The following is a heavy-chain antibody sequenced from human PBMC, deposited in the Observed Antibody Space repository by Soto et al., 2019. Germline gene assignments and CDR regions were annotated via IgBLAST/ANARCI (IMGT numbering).Heavy chain of an antibody. Sequence: GGSLRLSCAASGFIFENFGMSWVRQAPGKGLEWISSISGSGFKKYYADSVKGRFTISRDNAKNSLYLQMNSLRAEDTAVYYCARVSGSSQFDYWGQGTLVTVSS. CDR3: ARVSGSSQFDY. V-gene: IGHV3-23*01. CDR2: ISGSGFKK. J-gene: IGHJ4*02. CDR1: GFIFENFG. D-gene: IGHD6-13*01.